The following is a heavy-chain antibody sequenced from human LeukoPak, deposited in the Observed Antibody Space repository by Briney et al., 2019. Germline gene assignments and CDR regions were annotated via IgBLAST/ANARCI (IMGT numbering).Heavy chain of an antibody. J-gene: IGHJ5*02. CDR3: AKGGGSNTWQNNWFDP. CDR2: ISWNSGSI. Sequence: PSGGSLRLSCAASGFTFDDYAMHWVRQAPRKGLEWVSGISWNSGSIGYADSVKGRFTISRDNAKNSLYLQMNSLRAEDTALYYCAKGGGSNTWQNNWFDPWGQGTLVTVSS. CDR1: GFTFDDYA. D-gene: IGHD6-13*01. V-gene: IGHV3-9*01.